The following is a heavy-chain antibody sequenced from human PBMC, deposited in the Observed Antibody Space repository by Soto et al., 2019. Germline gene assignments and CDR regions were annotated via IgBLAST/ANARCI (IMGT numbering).Heavy chain of an antibody. V-gene: IGHV1-18*01. J-gene: IGHJ5*02. CDR3: AKDKGAYCGGDCYSTWFDP. CDR1: GYTFTSYG. CDR2: ISAYNGNT. D-gene: IGHD2-21*02. Sequence: QVQLVQSGAEVKKPGASVKVSCKASGYTFTSYGISWVRQAPGQGLEWMGWISAYNGNTNYAQKLQGRVTMTTDTSTSTAYMELRSLRSDDTAVYYCAKDKGAYCGGDCYSTWFDPWGQGTLVTVSS.